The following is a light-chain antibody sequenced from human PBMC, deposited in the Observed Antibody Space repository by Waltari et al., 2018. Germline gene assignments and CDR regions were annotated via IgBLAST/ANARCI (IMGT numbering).Light chain of an antibody. V-gene: IGLV2-14*03. Sequence: QSVLTPPASVSGFPGQPITISCTGTTNAGGAYSSLSWYQQHPGTAPKVLIYDVSKRPSGVSNRFSGSKSGNTAFLTISGLQPEDEADYYCNSYTDTTWVFGGGTKLTVL. CDR2: DVS. CDR3: NSYTDTTWV. J-gene: IGLJ3*02. CDR1: TNAGGAYSS.